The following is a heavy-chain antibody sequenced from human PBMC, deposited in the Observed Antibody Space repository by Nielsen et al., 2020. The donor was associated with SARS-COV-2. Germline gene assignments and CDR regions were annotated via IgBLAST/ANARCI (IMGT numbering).Heavy chain of an antibody. CDR1: AGTFSSYA. CDR3: AGAYCDSTACYRHAFDI. D-gene: IGHD2-2*02. J-gene: IGHJ3*02. CDR2: IIPIFGTA. V-gene: IGHV1-69*05. Sequence: SVKVSCKASAGTFSSYAISWVRQAPGQGLEWMGGIIPIFGTANYAQKFQGRVTVTRDTSTSTVYMELSSLRSEDSAVYFCAGAYCDSTACYRHAFDIWGQGTLVTVSS.